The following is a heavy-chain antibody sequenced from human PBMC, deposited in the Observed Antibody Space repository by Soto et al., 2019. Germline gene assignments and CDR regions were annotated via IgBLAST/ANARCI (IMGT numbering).Heavy chain of an antibody. J-gene: IGHJ6*02. CDR1: GGTFSSYA. CDR2: IIPIFGTA. CDR3: ARGFRDGYNYYYYGMDV. Sequence: VASVKVSCKASGGTFSSYAISWVRQAPGQGLEWMGGIIPIFGTANYAQKFQGRATITADKSTSTAYMELSSLRSEDTAVYYCARGFRDGYNYYYYGMDVWGQGTTVTVSS. V-gene: IGHV1-69*06. D-gene: IGHD5-12*01.